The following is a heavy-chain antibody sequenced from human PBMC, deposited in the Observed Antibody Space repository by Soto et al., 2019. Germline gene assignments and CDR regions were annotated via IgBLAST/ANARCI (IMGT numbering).Heavy chain of an antibody. D-gene: IGHD3-22*01. V-gene: IGHV1-69*13. Sequence: SVKVSCKASGGTFSSYAISWVRQAPGQGLEWMGGIIPIFGTANYAQKFQGRVTITADESTSTAYMELSSLRSEDTAVYYCAREGYYDSSGYHDYWGQGTLVTVSS. CDR1: GGTFSSYA. CDR3: AREGYYDSSGYHDY. J-gene: IGHJ4*02. CDR2: IIPIFGTA.